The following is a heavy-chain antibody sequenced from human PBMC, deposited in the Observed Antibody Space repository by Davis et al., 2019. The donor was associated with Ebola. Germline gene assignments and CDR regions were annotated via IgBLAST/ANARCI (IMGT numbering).Heavy chain of an antibody. CDR3: VRDWDGSGSFDY. V-gene: IGHV3-21*01. CDR1: GFTFSSYS. Sequence: GGSLRLSCAASGFTFSSYSMNWVRQAPGKGLERVSSVSTRSSYIHYADSVKGRFTISRDNAKSSLYLQMNSLRAEDTAVYYCVRDWDGSGSFDYWGQGTLVTVSS. J-gene: IGHJ4*02. CDR2: VSTRSSYI. D-gene: IGHD1-26*01.